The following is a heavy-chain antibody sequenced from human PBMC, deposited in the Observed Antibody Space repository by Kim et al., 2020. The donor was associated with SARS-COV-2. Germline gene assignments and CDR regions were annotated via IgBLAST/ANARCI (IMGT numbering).Heavy chain of an antibody. CDR3: ARDRGIYRVRGVIITYSFSNYYYYYGMDV. Sequence: GGSLRLSCAASGFTFSSYSMNWVRQAPGKGLEWVSYISSSSSTIYYADSVNGRFTISRDNAKNSLYLQMNSLRAEDTAVYYCARDRGIYRVRGVIITYSFSNYYYYYGMDVWGQGTTVTVSS. CDR1: GFTFSSYS. J-gene: IGHJ6*02. CDR2: ISSSSSTI. D-gene: IGHD3-10*01. V-gene: IGHV3-48*04.